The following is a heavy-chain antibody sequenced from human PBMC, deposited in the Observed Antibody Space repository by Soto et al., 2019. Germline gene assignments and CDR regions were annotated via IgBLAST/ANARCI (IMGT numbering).Heavy chain of an antibody. CDR2: INQDGRDT. V-gene: IGHV3-7*03. D-gene: IGHD4-17*01. Sequence: GGSLRLSCAASGLAFRSFLMSWVRQAPGGGLEWVANINQDGRDTYYSDSVRDRFTISRDNSKNTLYLQMSSLRAEDTAVYYCVKDPTDYGDNYWGQGTLVTVSS. CDR3: VKDPTDYGDNY. CDR1: GLAFRSFL. J-gene: IGHJ4*02.